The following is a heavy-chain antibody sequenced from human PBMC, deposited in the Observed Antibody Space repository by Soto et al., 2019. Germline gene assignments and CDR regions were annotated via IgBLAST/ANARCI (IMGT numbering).Heavy chain of an antibody. CDR2: ISGNNGNT. CDR1: GYTFTGYY. Sequence: ASVKVSCKASGYTFTGYYMHWVRQAPGQGLEWMGWISGNNGNTKYAQNLQGRVTMTTDTSTSTAYMEVRSLRSDDTAVYYCARARFDYWGQGTLVTVSS. J-gene: IGHJ4*02. V-gene: IGHV1-18*04. CDR3: ARARFDY.